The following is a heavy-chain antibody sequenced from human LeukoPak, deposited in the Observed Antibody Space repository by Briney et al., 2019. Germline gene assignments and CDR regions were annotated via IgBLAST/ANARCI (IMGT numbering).Heavy chain of an antibody. D-gene: IGHD5-18*01. Sequence: GGSLRLSCAASGFTFSNAWMSWVRQAPGKGLEWVAFIRYDGSNKYYADSVKGRFTISRDNSKNTLYLQMNSLRAEDTAVYYCAKVDSYGYYYWGQGTLVTVSS. CDR1: GFTFSNAW. V-gene: IGHV3-30*02. CDR2: IRYDGSNK. CDR3: AKVDSYGYYY. J-gene: IGHJ4*02.